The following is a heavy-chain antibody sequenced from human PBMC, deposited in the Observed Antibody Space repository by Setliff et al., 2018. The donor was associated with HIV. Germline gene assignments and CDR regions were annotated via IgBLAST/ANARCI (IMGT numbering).Heavy chain of an antibody. J-gene: IGHJ3*02. D-gene: IGHD1-7*01. CDR1: GYTFSSYD. Sequence: SVKVSCKASGYTFSSYDINWVRQATGQGLEWIGWIVVGSGNTNYAQKFQERVTITRDMSTSRAYMELSGLRTEDTAVYYCAADPQTGTTSYDAFDIWGQGTVVTVSS. CDR2: IVVGSGNT. CDR3: AADPQTGTTSYDAFDI. V-gene: IGHV1-58*02.